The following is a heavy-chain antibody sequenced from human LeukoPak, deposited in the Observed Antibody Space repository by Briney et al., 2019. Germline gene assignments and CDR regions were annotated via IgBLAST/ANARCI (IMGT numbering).Heavy chain of an antibody. V-gene: IGHV3-66*01. CDR2: IYSGGST. CDR1: GFTFSNAW. D-gene: IGHD3-22*01. CDR3: ARGLVVSLDY. Sequence: PGGSLRLSCAASGFTFSNAWMSWVRQAPGKGLEWVAVIYSGGSTYYADSVKGRFTISRDNSRNTLYLQMNSLRAEDTAIYYCARGLVVSLDYWGQGTLVTVSS. J-gene: IGHJ4*02.